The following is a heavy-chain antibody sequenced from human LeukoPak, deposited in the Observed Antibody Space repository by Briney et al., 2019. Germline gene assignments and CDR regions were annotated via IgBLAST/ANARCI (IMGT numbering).Heavy chain of an antibody. J-gene: IGHJ4*02. CDR2: ISSGSSYI. CDR3: AKGPSFDY. CDR1: GFTFSSYS. Sequence: PGGSLRLSCAASGFTFSSYSMNWVRQAPGKGLEWVSSISSGSSYIYYADSVKGRFTISRDNAKNSLYLQMNSLRAEDTAVYYCAKGPSFDYWGQGTLVTVSS. V-gene: IGHV3-21*01.